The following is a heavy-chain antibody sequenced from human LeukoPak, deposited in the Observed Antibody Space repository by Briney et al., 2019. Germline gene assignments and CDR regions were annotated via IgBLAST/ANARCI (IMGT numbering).Heavy chain of an antibody. CDR2: INPNSGGT. J-gene: IGHJ4*02. Sequence: ASVKVSCKASGYTFTGYYMHWVRQAPGQGLEWMGRINPNSGGTNYAQKFQGRVTMTRDTSISTAYMELSRLRSDDTAVHYCAAIAAAGDNFDYWGQGTLVTVSS. D-gene: IGHD6-13*01. V-gene: IGHV1-2*06. CDR1: GYTFTGYY. CDR3: AAIAAAGDNFDY.